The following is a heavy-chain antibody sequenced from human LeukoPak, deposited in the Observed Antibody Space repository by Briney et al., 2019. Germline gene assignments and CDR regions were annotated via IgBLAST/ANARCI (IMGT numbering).Heavy chain of an antibody. CDR1: GGSISSYY. CDR2: IHTSGST. CDR3: ARSSTYCSSTSCYGGSWDY. J-gene: IGHJ4*02. V-gene: IGHV4-4*07. Sequence: SETLSLTCTVSGGSISSYYWSWIRQPAGKGLEWIGRIHTSGSTNYNPSLKSRVTMSVDTSKNQFSLKLSSVTAADTAVYYCARSSTYCSSTSCYGGSWDYWGQGTLVTVSS. D-gene: IGHD2-2*01.